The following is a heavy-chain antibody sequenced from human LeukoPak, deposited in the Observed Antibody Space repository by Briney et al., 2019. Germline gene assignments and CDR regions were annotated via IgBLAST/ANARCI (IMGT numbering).Heavy chain of an antibody. CDR1: GYTFTSYD. Sequence: GASVKVSCKASGYTFTSYDINWVRQATGQGLEWMGWMNPNSGNTGFAQKFQGRVTVTRNTSIGTAYMELTSLTSEDTAVYYCATGRLYCSSTSCYKQTNAFDIWGQGTMVTVSS. CDR2: MNPNSGNT. D-gene: IGHD2-2*02. V-gene: IGHV1-8*03. J-gene: IGHJ3*02. CDR3: ATGRLYCSSTSCYKQTNAFDI.